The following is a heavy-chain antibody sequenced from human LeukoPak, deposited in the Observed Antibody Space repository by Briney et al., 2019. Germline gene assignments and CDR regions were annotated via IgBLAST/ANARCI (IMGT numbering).Heavy chain of an antibody. D-gene: IGHD3-22*01. J-gene: IGHJ4*02. Sequence: GGSLRLSCAASGFTFSSYSMNWVRQAPGKGLEWVSYISSSGSTIYYADSVKGRFTISRDNAKNSLYLQMNSLRAEDTAVYYCARTITMILFDYWGQGTLVTVSS. CDR2: ISSSGSTI. CDR3: ARTITMILFDY. V-gene: IGHV3-48*04. CDR1: GFTFSSYS.